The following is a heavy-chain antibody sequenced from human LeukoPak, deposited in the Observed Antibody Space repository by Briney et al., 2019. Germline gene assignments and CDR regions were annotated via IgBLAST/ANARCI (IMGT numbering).Heavy chain of an antibody. J-gene: IGHJ4*02. Sequence: GGSLRLSCAASGFTLSDYYMSWFRLAPGKGLEWVSYSSSSGSTIYYADSVKGRFAISRDSAKNSLYLQMNSLRAEDTAVYYCARRRDFIDYWGQGTLVTVSS. CDR3: ARRRDFIDY. CDR1: GFTLSDYY. D-gene: IGHD3/OR15-3a*01. V-gene: IGHV3-11*01. CDR2: SSSSGSTI.